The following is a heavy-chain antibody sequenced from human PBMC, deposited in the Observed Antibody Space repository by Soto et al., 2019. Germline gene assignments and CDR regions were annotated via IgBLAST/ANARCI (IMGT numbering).Heavy chain of an antibody. D-gene: IGHD6-13*01. CDR2: LNRDGSRT. J-gene: IGHJ4*02. CDR3: ARDLGGAGSY. V-gene: IGHV3-74*01. CDR1: GFTFSNYW. Sequence: AQLVESGGGLVRPGGSLRLSCAASGFTFSNYWMHWVRQVPGQGPVWVSRLNRDGSRTDYADSVRGRFTIFRDNARNTLYLQMNSLRAVDTAMYYCARDLGGAGSYWGQGTLVTVSS.